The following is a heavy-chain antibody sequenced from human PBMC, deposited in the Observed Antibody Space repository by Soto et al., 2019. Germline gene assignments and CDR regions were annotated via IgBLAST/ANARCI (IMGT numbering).Heavy chain of an antibody. CDR1: GYTFTSYD. Sequence: QVQLVQSGAEVKKPGASVKVSCKASGYTFTSYDINWVRQATGQGLEWMGWMNPNSGNAGYAQKFQGRVTMTSNTSISTAYLELSSPRSEYTAVYYWARERETRGFAPWGQGTLVTVSS. D-gene: IGHD1-26*01. CDR2: MNPNSGNA. CDR3: ARERETRGFAP. J-gene: IGHJ5*02. V-gene: IGHV1-8*01.